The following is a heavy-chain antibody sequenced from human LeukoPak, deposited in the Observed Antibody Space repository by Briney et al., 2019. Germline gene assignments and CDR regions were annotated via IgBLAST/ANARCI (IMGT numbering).Heavy chain of an antibody. J-gene: IGHJ2*01. V-gene: IGHV4-59*01. CDR1: GGSISSYY. CDR2: IYYSGST. CDR3: ASSYCSGGSCYSNLNWYFDL. D-gene: IGHD2-15*01. Sequence: SETLSLTCTVSGGSISSYYWSWIRQPPGKGLEWIGYIYYSGSTNYNPSLKSRVTISVDTSKNQFSLKLSSVTAADTAVYYCASSYCSGGSCYSNLNWYFDLWGRGTLVTVSS.